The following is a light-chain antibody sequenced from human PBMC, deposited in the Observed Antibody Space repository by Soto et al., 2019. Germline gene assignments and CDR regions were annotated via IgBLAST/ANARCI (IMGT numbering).Light chain of an antibody. V-gene: IGKV1-5*01. CDR2: DAS. CDR1: QSVSGW. CDR3: QQYETFSGT. Sequence: EIQMTQYPSTLSASVGDTSTVTCLASQSVSGWLAWYQQKPGEAPKLLIYDASALPRGVPSRFSGSGSGTKFTLTIASLQPDDFATYYCQQYETFSGTFGPGTKVDIK. J-gene: IGKJ1*01.